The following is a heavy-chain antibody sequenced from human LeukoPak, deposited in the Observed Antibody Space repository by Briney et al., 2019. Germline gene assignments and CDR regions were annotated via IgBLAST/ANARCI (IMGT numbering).Heavy chain of an antibody. CDR3: AVQPVLRYFDWLENYYYYGMDV. D-gene: IGHD3-9*01. CDR1: GYTFTSYG. V-gene: IGHV1-18*01. Sequence: ASVKVSCKASGYTFTSYGISWVRQAPGQGLEWMGWISAYNGNTSYAQKLQGRVTMTTDTSTSTAYMELRSLRSDDTAVYYCAVQPVLRYFDWLENYYYYGMDVWGQGTTVTVSS. CDR2: ISAYNGNT. J-gene: IGHJ6*02.